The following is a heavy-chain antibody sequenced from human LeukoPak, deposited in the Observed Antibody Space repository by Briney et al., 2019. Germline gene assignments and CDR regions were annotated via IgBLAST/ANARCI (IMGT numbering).Heavy chain of an antibody. Sequence: ETGPLPCSVSGASINSHYWSWIREPPGKGLEWIGYIYYSGSTNYNPSLKSRITISVDTSKNQFSLKLSSVTAADTAVYYCARARSAYDVLLYWGQ. CDR3: ARARSAYDVLLY. CDR2: IYYSGST. D-gene: IGHD5-12*01. V-gene: IGHV4-59*11. J-gene: IGHJ4*01. CDR1: GASINSHY.